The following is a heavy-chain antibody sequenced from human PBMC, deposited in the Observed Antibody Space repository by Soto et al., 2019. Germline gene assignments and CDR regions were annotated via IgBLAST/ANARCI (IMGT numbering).Heavy chain of an antibody. CDR1: GFTFSDSA. V-gene: IGHV3-23*04. J-gene: IGHJ4*02. CDR3: VKGVYGSGSDFFDY. CDR2: ISDTGSQS. D-gene: IGHD1-20*01. Sequence: EVQLVESGGGLVQPGGSLKLSCAATGFTFSDSAMSWVRQAPGKGLDWVSTISDTGSQSNYADSVRGRFTISRDSSKHTLFLQLSSLRDDDTAVYHCVKGVYGSGSDFFDYWGQGTPVTVSS.